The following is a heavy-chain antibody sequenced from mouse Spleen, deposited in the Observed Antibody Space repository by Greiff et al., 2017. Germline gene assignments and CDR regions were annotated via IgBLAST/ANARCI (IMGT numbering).Heavy chain of an antibody. CDR2: IYPSDSET. CDR1: GYTFTSYW. J-gene: IGHJ1*01. Sequence: QVQLQQSGAELVRPGSSVKLSCKASGYTFTSYWMDWVKQRPGQGLEWIGNIYPSDSETHYNQKFKDKATLTVDKSSSTAYMQLSSLTSEDSAVYYCARRDGNYWYFDVWGAGTTVTVSS. CDR3: ARRDGNYWYFDV. V-gene: IGHV1-61*01. D-gene: IGHD2-1*01.